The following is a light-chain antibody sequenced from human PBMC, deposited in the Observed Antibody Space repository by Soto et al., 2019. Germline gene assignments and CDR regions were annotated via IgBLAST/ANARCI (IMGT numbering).Light chain of an antibody. V-gene: IGKV3-11*01. CDR1: QSVITY. CDR2: DAS. Sequence: EIVLTQSPATLSLSPGERATLSCRASQSVITYLAWYQQKPGQAPRLLIYDASNRATGIPARFSGSGSGTDFTLTISSLEPEDFAVYYCQQRYNWPPITFGQGTRLEIK. CDR3: QQRYNWPPIT. J-gene: IGKJ5*01.